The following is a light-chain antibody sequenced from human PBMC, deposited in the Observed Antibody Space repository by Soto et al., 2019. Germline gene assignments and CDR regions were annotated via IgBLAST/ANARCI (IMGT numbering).Light chain of an antibody. V-gene: IGKV1-39*01. CDR2: IAS. J-gene: IGKJ5*01. CDR1: QRISSC. CDR3: PPIS. Sequence: DIQMTQSPSSLSASVGDRVTITCRASQRISSCLNWYQQRPGKAPKLLIYIASTLQSGVPSRFSGSGSGTDFTLTISSLQPEDFANYTVPPISLGQGTRLEIK.